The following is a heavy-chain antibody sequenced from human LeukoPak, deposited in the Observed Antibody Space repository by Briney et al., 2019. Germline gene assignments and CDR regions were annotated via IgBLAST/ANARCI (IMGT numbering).Heavy chain of an antibody. D-gene: IGHD4-11*01. CDR3: AKQSGENSNYDY. Sequence: PGGSPRLSCAASGFTFSSYAMSWVRQAPGKGLEWVSAISGSGGSTYYADSVKGRFTISRDNSKNTLYLQMNSLRAEDTAVYYCAKQSGENSNYDYWGQGTLVTVSS. CDR1: GFTFSSYA. V-gene: IGHV3-23*01. J-gene: IGHJ4*02. CDR2: ISGSGGST.